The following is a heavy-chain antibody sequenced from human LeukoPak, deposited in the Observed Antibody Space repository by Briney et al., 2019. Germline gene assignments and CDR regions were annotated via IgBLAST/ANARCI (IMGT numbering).Heavy chain of an antibody. J-gene: IGHJ3*02. Sequence: ASETLSLTCAVYGGSFSGYYWSWIRQPPGKGLEWIGEINHSGSTNYNPSLKSRVTISVDTSKNQFSLKLSSVTAADTAVYYCARDKSYYYGSGSYWGSSDAFDIWGQGTMVTVSS. V-gene: IGHV4-34*01. CDR2: INHSGST. CDR3: ARDKSYYYGSGSYWGSSDAFDI. CDR1: GGSFSGYY. D-gene: IGHD3-10*01.